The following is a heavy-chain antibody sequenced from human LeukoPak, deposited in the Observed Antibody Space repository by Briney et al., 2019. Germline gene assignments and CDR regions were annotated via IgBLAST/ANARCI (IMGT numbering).Heavy chain of an antibody. V-gene: IGHV3-21*01. CDR3: ARDAYSSGWYLYYGMDV. Sequence: GGSLRLSCAASGFTFSSYSMNWVRQAPGKGLEWVSSISSSSSYIYYADSVKGRFTISRDNAENSLYLQMNSLRAEDTAVYYCARDAYSSGWYLYYGMDVWGKGTTVTVSS. J-gene: IGHJ6*04. CDR2: ISSSSSYI. CDR1: GFTFSSYS. D-gene: IGHD6-19*01.